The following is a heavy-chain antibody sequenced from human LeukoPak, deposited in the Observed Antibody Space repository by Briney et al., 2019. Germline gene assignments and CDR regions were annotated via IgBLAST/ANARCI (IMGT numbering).Heavy chain of an antibody. J-gene: IGHJ4*02. D-gene: IGHD1-26*01. Sequence: RGGSLRLSCAASGFTFNNYVMSWVRQAPGKGLEWVSLISWDGVSTYYADSVKGRFTISRDNSKNSLYLQLNSLRTEDTAFYYCAKDGGSGATRPIDFWGQGTLATVSS. V-gene: IGHV3-43*01. CDR3: AKDGGSGATRPIDF. CDR1: GFTFNNYV. CDR2: ISWDGVST.